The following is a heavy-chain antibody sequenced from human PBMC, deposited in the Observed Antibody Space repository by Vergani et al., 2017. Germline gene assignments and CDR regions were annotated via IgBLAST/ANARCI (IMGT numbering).Heavy chain of an antibody. CDR2: IREDGGEK. CDR3: ARGGSGYDY. V-gene: IGHV3-7*01. D-gene: IGHD3-22*01. Sequence: EVQLVESGGALVQPGGSLRLSCVASGFTFSFNWMTWVRQAPGKGLEWVANIREDGGEKHYMDSVKGRFTISRDNAKNSVYLQMKGLRVDDTAVYYCARGGSGYDYWGQGTLVTVSS. J-gene: IGHJ4*02. CDR1: GFTFSFNW.